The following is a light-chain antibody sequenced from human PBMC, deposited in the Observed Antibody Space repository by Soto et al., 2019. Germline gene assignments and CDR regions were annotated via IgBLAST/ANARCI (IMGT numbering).Light chain of an antibody. CDR3: TSYTSSSTYV. CDR1: SSDVGGYNY. V-gene: IGLV2-14*01. Sequence: QSVLTQPASVSGSPGQSITISCTGASSDVGGYNYVSWYQQHPGKAPRFLIYDVSNRPSGVSNRFSGSKSGATASLTISGLQAEDEADDYCTSYTSSSTYVFGTGTKVTVL. CDR2: DVS. J-gene: IGLJ1*01.